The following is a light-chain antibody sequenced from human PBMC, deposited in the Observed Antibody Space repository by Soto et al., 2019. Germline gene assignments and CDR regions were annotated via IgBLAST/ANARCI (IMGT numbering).Light chain of an antibody. CDR1: QAIRSTH. V-gene: IGKV3-20*01. Sequence: ETVLTQSPGTLSLSPGERATLSCRASQAIRSTHLAWYQQKPGQAPRLLMYLSSTRAPGIPDGFSGSGSGTDFTLSISRLEPEDFAVYYCQQYDSSPYTFGRGTKLEIK. CDR3: QQYDSSPYT. CDR2: LSS. J-gene: IGKJ2*01.